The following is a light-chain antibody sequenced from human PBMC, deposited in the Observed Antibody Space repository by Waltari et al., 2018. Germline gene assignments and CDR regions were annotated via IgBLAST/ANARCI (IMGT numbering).Light chain of an antibody. J-gene: IGLJ3*02. CDR1: SSDVGGYNY. Sequence: QSALTQPASVSGSPGQSITISCTGTSSDVGGYNYVSWYQQQPGKVPKLLIFDVSNRPSGVSNRFSGSKSGNTASMTISSLQAEDESDYYCCSFTSRSTWVFGGGTKLTVL. V-gene: IGLV2-14*01. CDR3: CSFTSRSTWV. CDR2: DVS.